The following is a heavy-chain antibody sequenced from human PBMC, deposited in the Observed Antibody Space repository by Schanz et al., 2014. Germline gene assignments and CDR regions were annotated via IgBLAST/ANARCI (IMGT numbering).Heavy chain of an antibody. J-gene: IGHJ4*02. V-gene: IGHV1-69*02. CDR2: IIPVLNIA. D-gene: IGHD2-21*01. Sequence: QLQLVQSGAEVKKPGSSVKVSCKLSGGTFSSYTISWMRQAPGQGLEWMGKIIPVLNIATYAQRLQGRVSITADTSTNTAYMELSSLTSEDTAVHYCARGRGCYDYWGQGTLVTVSS. CDR3: ARGRGCYDY. CDR1: GGTFSSYT.